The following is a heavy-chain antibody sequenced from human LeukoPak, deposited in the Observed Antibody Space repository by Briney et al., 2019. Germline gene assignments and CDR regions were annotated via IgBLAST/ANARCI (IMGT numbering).Heavy chain of an antibody. CDR1: GGSFSGYY. V-gene: IGHV4-34*01. J-gene: IGHJ3*02. CDR2: INHSGST. CDR3: ATTPQRGYSYGWGTDAFDI. D-gene: IGHD5-18*01. Sequence: SETLSLTCAVYGGSFSGYYWSWIRQPPGKGLEWIGEINHSGSTNYNPSLKSRVTISVDTSKNQFSLKLSSVTAAGTAVYYCATTPQRGYSYGWGTDAFDIWGQGTMVTVSS.